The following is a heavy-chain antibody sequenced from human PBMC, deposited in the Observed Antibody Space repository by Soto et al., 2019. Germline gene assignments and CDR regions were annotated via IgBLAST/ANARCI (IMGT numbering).Heavy chain of an antibody. V-gene: IGHV3-23*01. Sequence: VQMLESGGDLVQPGGSLRLSCAASGFICSSYDMSWVRQAPGKGLEWVSTILVGGSPHYEDSVRGRFTISRDGSKNTVYLQMNSLTAGDTAVYYCAKATATGGGAFDFCGQGTMVTVSS. CDR1: GFICSSYD. J-gene: IGHJ3*01. CDR3: AKATATGGGAFDF. CDR2: ILVGGSP. D-gene: IGHD2-8*02.